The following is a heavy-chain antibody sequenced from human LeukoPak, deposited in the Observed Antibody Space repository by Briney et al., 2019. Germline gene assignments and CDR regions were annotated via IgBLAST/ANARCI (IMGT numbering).Heavy chain of an antibody. D-gene: IGHD2-15*01. V-gene: IGHV4-4*07. CDR2: IYTSGST. CDR3: ARDIVVVVAATRGVDYYYYMDV. Sequence: PSETLSLTCTVSGGSISSYYWSWIRQPPGKGLEWIGDIYTSGSTNYNPSLKSRVTMSVDTSKNQFSLKLSSVTAADTAVYYCARDIVVVVAATRGVDYYYYMDVWGKGTTVTISS. J-gene: IGHJ6*03. CDR1: GGSISSYY.